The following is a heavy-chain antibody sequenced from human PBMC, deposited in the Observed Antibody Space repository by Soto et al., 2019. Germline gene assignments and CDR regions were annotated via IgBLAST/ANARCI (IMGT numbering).Heavy chain of an antibody. V-gene: IGHV3-23*01. CDR3: AKDIAAPSYYFDY. CDR2: ISGSGGST. CDR1: GFTFSSDA. D-gene: IGHD2-15*01. J-gene: IGHJ4*02. Sequence: GGSLRLSCAASGFTFSSDAMSWVRQAPGKGLEWVSAISGSGGSTYYADSVKGRFTISRDNSKNTLYLQMNSLRAEDTAVYYCAKDIAAPSYYFDYWGQGTLVTVSS.